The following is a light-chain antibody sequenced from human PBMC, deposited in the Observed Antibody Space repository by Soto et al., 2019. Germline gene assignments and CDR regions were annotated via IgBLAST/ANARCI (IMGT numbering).Light chain of an antibody. V-gene: IGKV1-27*01. CDR1: QGISNY. Sequence: DIQMTQSPSSLSASVGDRVTISCRASQGISNYLAWYQQKPGKVPKLLIYAASTLESGVPSRFSGSGSGTEFTLTISSLQPEDVATYYCQKYNSAPWTFGQGTKVEIK. CDR2: AAS. CDR3: QKYNSAPWT. J-gene: IGKJ1*01.